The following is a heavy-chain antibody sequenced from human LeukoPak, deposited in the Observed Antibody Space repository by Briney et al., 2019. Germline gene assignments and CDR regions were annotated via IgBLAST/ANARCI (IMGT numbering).Heavy chain of an antibody. V-gene: IGHV3-30*18. CDR2: IAYDGSNI. Sequence: GGSLRLSCAASGFSFSSYAMHWVRQTPGKGLEWVAVIAYDGSNIYYADSVKDRFTISRDSSKNTVYLQMNSLRGDDTAVYYCAKSGVRRVGIYYYYMDVWGKGTTVTVSS. CDR1: GFSFSSYA. J-gene: IGHJ6*03. CDR3: AKSGVRRVGIYYYYMDV. D-gene: IGHD3-10*02.